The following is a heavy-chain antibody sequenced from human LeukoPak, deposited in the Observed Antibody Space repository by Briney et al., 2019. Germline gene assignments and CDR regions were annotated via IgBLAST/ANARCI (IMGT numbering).Heavy chain of an antibody. Sequence: AGSLRLSCAASAITFTNYAMSWVRQAPGKGLEWVSSISGSGGSTYYAGSVKGRFTISRDNSKNTLYLQIDSLRAEDTAVYYCARDRHGDYWGQGTLVTVSS. CDR3: ARDRHGDY. J-gene: IGHJ4*02. V-gene: IGHV3-23*01. CDR2: ISGSGGST. CDR1: AITFTNYA.